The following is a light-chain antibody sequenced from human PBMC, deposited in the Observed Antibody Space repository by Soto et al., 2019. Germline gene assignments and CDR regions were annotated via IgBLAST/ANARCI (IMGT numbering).Light chain of an antibody. CDR1: QDISNY. CDR2: DAS. Sequence: DIQMTQSPSSLSASVGDRVTITCQASQDISNYLNWYQQKPGKAPKLLIYDASNLETGVPSRFSGSGSGTDFTFTISSLQPEDIATYYCQQYDNFITFGQGTDWRL. CDR3: QQYDNFIT. J-gene: IGKJ5*01. V-gene: IGKV1-33*01.